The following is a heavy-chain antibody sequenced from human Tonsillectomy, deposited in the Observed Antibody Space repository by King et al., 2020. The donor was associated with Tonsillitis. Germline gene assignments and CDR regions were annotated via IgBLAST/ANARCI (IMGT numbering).Heavy chain of an antibody. V-gene: IGHV3-48*02. Sequence: VQLVESGGGLVQPGGSLRLSCRASGFIFTSHSLNWVRQAPGKGLEWVSYISSTSGTIYYADSVRGRFTISRDNAKNSLYLQMNSLRDEDTAVYYCASSGGDYGDYGFFDYWGQGTLVTVSS. CDR3: ASSGGDYGDYGFFDY. D-gene: IGHD4-17*01. CDR1: GFIFTSHS. CDR2: ISSTSGTI. J-gene: IGHJ4*02.